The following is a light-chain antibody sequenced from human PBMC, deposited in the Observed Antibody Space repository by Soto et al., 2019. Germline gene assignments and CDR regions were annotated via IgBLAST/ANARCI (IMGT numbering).Light chain of an antibody. CDR1: SSNIGAGYD. V-gene: IGLV1-40*01. CDR2: GNI. CDR3: QSYDSTLSARYV. J-gene: IGLJ1*01. Sequence: QSVLTQPPSVSGAPGQRVTLSCTGSSSNIGAGYDVHWYQQRPGTAPRLLICGNINRPSGVPDRFSGSKSGTSAPLAITGLQAEDEGDYYCQSYDSTLSARYVFGTGTKVTVL.